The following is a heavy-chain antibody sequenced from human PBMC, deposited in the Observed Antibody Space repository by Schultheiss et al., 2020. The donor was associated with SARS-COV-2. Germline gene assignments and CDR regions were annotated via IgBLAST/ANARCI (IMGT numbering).Heavy chain of an antibody. CDR2: IYYSGST. CDR1: GGSISSYY. V-gene: IGHV4-59*01. J-gene: IGHJ3*02. CDR3: ARVAWELGDAFDI. Sequence: SETLSLTCTVSGGSISSYYWSWIRQPPGKGLEWIGYIYYSGSTNYNPSLKSLVTISVDTSKNQFSLKLSSVTAADTAVYYCARVAWELGDAFDIWGQGTMVTVSS. D-gene: IGHD1-26*01.